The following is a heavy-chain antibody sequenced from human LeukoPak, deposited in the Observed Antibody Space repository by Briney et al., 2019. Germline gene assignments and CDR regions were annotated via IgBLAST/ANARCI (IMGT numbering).Heavy chain of an antibody. CDR1: GYTFISYY. V-gene: IGHV1-46*01. CDR2: INPSGGST. D-gene: IGHD5-18*01. J-gene: IGHJ3*02. CDR3: ARGRGYSYVNDAFDI. Sequence: ASVKVSCKASGYTFISYYMHWVRQAPGQGLEWMGIINPSGGSTSYAQKFQGRVTMTRDMSTSTVYMDLSSLRSEDTAVYYCARGRGYSYVNDAFDIWGQGTMVTVSS.